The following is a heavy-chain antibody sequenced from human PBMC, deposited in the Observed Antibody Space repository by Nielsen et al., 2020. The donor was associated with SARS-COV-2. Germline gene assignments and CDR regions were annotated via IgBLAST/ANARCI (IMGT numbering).Heavy chain of an antibody. D-gene: IGHD2-2*01. CDR2: IYYSGST. CDR3: ARHGQLRYQLIYAFDI. V-gene: IGHV4-59*08. CDR1: GGSISSYY. Sequence: SETLSLTCTVSGGSISSYYWSWIRQPPGKGLEWIGYIYYSGSTNYNPSLKSRVTISVDTSKNQFSLKLSSVTAADTAVYYCARHGQLRYQLIYAFDIWGQGTMVTVSS. J-gene: IGHJ3*02.